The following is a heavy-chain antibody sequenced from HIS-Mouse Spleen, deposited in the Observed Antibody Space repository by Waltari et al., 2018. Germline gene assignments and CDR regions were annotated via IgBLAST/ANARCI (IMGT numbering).Heavy chain of an antibody. Sequence: QVQLVQSGAEVKKPGASVKVSCKASGYTFTSYDINWVRQATGQGLEWMGRLNPTIGNTGYAQKFQGRVTMTRNTSISTAYMELSSLRSEDTAVYYCARGHDYSNYFDYWGQGTLVTVSS. CDR3: ARGHDYSNYFDY. V-gene: IGHV1-8*01. D-gene: IGHD4-4*01. CDR2: LNPTIGNT. J-gene: IGHJ4*02. CDR1: GYTFTSYD.